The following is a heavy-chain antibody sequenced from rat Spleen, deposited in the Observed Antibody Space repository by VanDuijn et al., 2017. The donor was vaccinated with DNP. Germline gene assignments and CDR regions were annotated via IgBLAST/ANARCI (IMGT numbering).Heavy chain of an antibody. Sequence: EVQLVESGGGLVQPGRSLELSCSASGFTFSDYNMAWVRQAPKKGLEWVATIIYDGSSTYYRDSVKGRFTISRDNAKSTLYLQMVSLRSEDTATYYCARHNAYRYYGWGVMDAWGQGASVTVSS. V-gene: IGHV5-7*01. CDR2: IIYDGSST. CDR3: ARHNAYRYYGWGVMDA. CDR1: GFTFSDYN. J-gene: IGHJ4*01. D-gene: IGHD1-6*01.